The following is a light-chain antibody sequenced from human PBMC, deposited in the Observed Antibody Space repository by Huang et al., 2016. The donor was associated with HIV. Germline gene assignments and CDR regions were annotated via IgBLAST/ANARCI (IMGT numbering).Light chain of an antibody. V-gene: IGKV4-1*01. CDR1: QSVYSSSTSKDY. J-gene: IGKJ1*01. CDR3: QQYYSSPQT. Sequence: DIIMTQSPDSLAVSLGERATLNCRSSQSVYSSSTSKDYMAWFQQKPGQPPRLLLFWASTREAGGPDRFTVSGSGTHFTLTIASLEAEDAAIYYCQQYYSSPQTFGQGTRVEVK. CDR2: WAS.